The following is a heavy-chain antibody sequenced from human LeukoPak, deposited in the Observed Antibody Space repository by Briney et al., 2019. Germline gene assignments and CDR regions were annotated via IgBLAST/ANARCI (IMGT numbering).Heavy chain of an antibody. D-gene: IGHD6-13*01. V-gene: IGHV4-59*12. CDR1: GGSISSYY. J-gene: IGHJ4*02. Sequence: TSETLSLTCTVSGGSISSYYWSWIRQPPGKGLEWIGYIYYSGSTNYNPSLKSRVTISVDTSKNQFSLKLSSVTAADTAVYYCARGLLSSYHHSYKGQNSDYWGQGTLVTVSS. CDR2: IYYSGST. CDR3: ARGLLSSYHHSYKGQNSDY.